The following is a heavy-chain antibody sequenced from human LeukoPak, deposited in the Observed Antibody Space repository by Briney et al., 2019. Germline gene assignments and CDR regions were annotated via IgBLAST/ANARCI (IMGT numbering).Heavy chain of an antibody. CDR3: AKDGGGYYTWAFDY. V-gene: IGHV3-23*01. CDR1: GFTFSSYG. J-gene: IGHJ4*02. Sequence: PGGTLRLSCAASGFTFSSYGMSWVRQAPGKGLEWVSGISGSGGSTYYADSVKGRFTISRDNSKNTLYLQVNSLRAEDTAVYYCAKDGGGYYTWAFDYWGQGTLVTVSS. D-gene: IGHD3-22*01. CDR2: ISGSGGST.